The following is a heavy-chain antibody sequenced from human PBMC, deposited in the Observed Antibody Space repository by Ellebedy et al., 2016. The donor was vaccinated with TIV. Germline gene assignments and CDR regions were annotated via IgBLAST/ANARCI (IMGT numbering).Heavy chain of an antibody. J-gene: IGHJ4*02. Sequence: ASVKVSCKTSGYTFPDYLIHWVRQAPGQGPEWMGAISPRGDGTHYYARRFQGRVTLTRDTSTSTVYMDLSSLRPEDTAVYFCAREMQTTYYFDYWGRGTLVTVSS. CDR3: AREMQTTYYFDY. V-gene: IGHV1-46*01. CDR1: GYTFPDYL. CDR2: ISPRGDGT. D-gene: IGHD1-1*01.